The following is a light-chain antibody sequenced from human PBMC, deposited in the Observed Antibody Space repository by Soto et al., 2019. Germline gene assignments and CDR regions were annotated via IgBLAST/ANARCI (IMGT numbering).Light chain of an antibody. CDR3: SSFTNTITRYA. CDR2: EVS. V-gene: IGLV2-14*01. J-gene: IGLJ1*01. Sequence: QSVLTQPASVSGSPGQSITISCTGTSSDVGGYNYVSWFQHHPGKAPKLIIYEVSYRPSGVSNRFSGSKSGDTASLTISGLQAEDEADYYCSSFTNTITRYAFXTGTYVTV. CDR1: SSDVGGYNY.